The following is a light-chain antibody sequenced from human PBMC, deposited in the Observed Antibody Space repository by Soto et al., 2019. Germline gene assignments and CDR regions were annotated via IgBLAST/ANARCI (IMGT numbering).Light chain of an antibody. J-gene: IGKJ4*01. CDR1: QSVFFSSYNKDF. V-gene: IGKV4-1*01. CDR2: WAS. Sequence: EIVMTQSPATLSVSPGERVSLSCRASQSVFFSSYNKDFLAWYQQKPGQPPKLLIYWASTREAGVPDRFSGSGSGTDFTLTISSLQAEDVAVYYCQQYCSTPLTFGGGTKVEIK. CDR3: QQYCSTPLT.